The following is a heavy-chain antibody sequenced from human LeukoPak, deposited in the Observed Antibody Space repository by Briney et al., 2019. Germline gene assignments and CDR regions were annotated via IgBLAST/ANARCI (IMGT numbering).Heavy chain of an antibody. J-gene: IGHJ6*03. CDR1: GGSFSGYY. D-gene: IGHD3-10*01. CDR3: ARGVRITMVRGVISPMDV. V-gene: IGHV4-34*01. CDR2: INHSGST. Sequence: SDTLSLTCAVYGGSFSGYYWSWIRQPPGKGLEWIGEINHSGSTNYNPSLKSRVTISVDTSKNQFSLKLSSVTAADTAVYYCARGVRITMVRGVISPMDVWGKGTTVTVSS.